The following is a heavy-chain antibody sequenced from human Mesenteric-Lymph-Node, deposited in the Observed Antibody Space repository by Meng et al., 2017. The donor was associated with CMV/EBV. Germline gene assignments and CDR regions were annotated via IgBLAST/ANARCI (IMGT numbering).Heavy chain of an antibody. CDR1: GFTLSDYW. Sequence: GESLKISCAASGFTLSDYWMHWVRQAPGKGLEWVSSITSSTNYIYYADSVKGRFTISRDNAKNSVYLQMNSLRAEDTAVYYCARLGYGINSGFDYWGQGTLVTVSS. J-gene: IGHJ4*02. CDR3: ARLGYGINSGFDY. D-gene: IGHD4-23*01. V-gene: IGHV3-21*01. CDR2: ITSSTNYI.